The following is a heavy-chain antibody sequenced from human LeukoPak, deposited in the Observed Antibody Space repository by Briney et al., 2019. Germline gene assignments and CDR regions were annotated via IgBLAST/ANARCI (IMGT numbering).Heavy chain of an antibody. Sequence: GGSLRLSCAASGFTFSTYAMHWVRQAPGKGLEWVASISYADGSNKYYADSVKGRFTISRDNTKNTLYLQMNSLRAEDTAVYYCAKDGSGRYCSGGSCSSYYYGMDVWGQGTTVTVSS. CDR3: AKDGSGRYCSGGSCSSYYYGMDV. J-gene: IGHJ6*02. CDR2: ISYADGSNK. D-gene: IGHD2-15*01. CDR1: GFTFSTYA. V-gene: IGHV3-30*01.